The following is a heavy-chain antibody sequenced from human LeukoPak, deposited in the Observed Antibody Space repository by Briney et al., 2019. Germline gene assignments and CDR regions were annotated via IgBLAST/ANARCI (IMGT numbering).Heavy chain of an antibody. CDR2: IRGSGGST. D-gene: IGHD3-22*01. Sequence: GGSLRLSCAASGFTFSSYAMSWVRQAPGKGLEWVSAIRGSGGSTYYADSVKGRFTISRDNSKNTLYLQMNSLRAEDTAVYYCAKDQEVIITIFDYWGQGTLVTVSS. CDR1: GFTFSSYA. V-gene: IGHV3-23*01. CDR3: AKDQEVIITIFDY. J-gene: IGHJ4*02.